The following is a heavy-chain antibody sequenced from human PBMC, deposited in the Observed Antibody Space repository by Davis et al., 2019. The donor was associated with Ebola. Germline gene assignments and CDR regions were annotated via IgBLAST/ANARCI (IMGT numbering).Heavy chain of an antibody. CDR1: GGPISSYY. Sequence: MPGGSLRLSCTVSGGPISSYYWSWIRQPPGKELEWIGYIYYSGSTNYNSSLKSRATISAESSKNQFSLNLTSVTAADSAVYYCARGWDSSGWQNWGQGTLVTVSS. CDR3: ARGWDSSGWQN. J-gene: IGHJ4*02. CDR2: IYYSGST. V-gene: IGHV4-59*01. D-gene: IGHD6-19*01.